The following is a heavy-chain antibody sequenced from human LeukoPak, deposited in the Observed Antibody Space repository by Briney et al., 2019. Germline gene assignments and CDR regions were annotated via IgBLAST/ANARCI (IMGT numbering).Heavy chain of an antibody. J-gene: IGHJ4*02. Sequence: GGSLRLSCAASGFTFSSYGMHWVRQAPGKGLEWVAVISYDGSNKYYADSVKGRFTISRDNSKNTLYLQMNSLRAEDTAVYYCAKDLGYSGYAPWFDWGQGTLVTVSS. CDR1: GFTFSSYG. D-gene: IGHD5-12*01. CDR3: AKDLGYSGYAPWFD. V-gene: IGHV3-30*18. CDR2: ISYDGSNK.